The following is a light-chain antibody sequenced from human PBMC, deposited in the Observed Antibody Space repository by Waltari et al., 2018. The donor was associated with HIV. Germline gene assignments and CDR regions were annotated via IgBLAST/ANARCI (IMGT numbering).Light chain of an antibody. CDR1: TGAVTSGHC. V-gene: IGLV7-46*01. CDR3: LLSFNGVVV. CDR2: DTS. Sequence: QAVVTQEPSLTVSPGGTVTLTFASSTGAVTSGHCPYWFQRRPGQAPKTLLYDTSNRHSWTPARFSGSLLRGKAALTLTGAQFEDEADYFCLLSFNGVVVFGGGTSLTVL. J-gene: IGLJ2*01.